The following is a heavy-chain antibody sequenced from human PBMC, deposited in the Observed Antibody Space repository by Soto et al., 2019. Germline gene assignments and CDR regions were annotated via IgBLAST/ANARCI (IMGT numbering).Heavy chain of an antibody. CDR3: AGRPAYSPPFDSFDI. J-gene: IGHJ3*02. CDR1: GYTFTNYI. CDR2: IIGYNGNT. V-gene: IGHV1-18*01. Sequence: QVQLVQSGAEVKKPGASVKVSCKASGYTFTNYIITWVRQAPGQGLEWMGWIIGYNGNTNYAQNFQGRVTMTADTSPGKAYRARGGLKSDETAGFFCAGRPAYSPPFDSFDIWGQGKMVPVPS. D-gene: IGHD6-13*01.